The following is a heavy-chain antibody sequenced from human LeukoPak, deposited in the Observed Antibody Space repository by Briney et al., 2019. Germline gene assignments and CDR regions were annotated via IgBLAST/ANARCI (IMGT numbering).Heavy chain of an antibody. CDR1: GFTFSSYA. Sequence: GGFLRLSCAASGFTFSSYAMSWVRQAPGKGLEWVSAISGSGGSTYYADSVKGRFTISRDNSKNTLYLQMNSLRAEDTAVYYCAKDGYDILTGYFEYYYYGMDVWGQGTTVTVSS. D-gene: IGHD3-9*01. J-gene: IGHJ6*02. CDR3: AKDGYDILTGYFEYYYYGMDV. CDR2: ISGSGGST. V-gene: IGHV3-23*01.